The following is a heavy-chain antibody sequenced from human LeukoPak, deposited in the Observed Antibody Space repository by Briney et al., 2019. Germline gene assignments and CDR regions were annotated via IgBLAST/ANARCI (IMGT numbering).Heavy chain of an antibody. J-gene: IGHJ4*02. CDR2: INPNSGGT. V-gene: IGHV1-2*02. Sequence: ASVKVSCKASGYTFTDYYIHWVRQAPGQGLEWMGWINPNSGGTNYAQKFQGRVTMTRDTSITTAYMELSRLRSDDTAVYYCAGGRPSWSSYCTNGVCYRSLDYWGQETLVTVSS. CDR3: AGGRPSWSSYCTNGVCYRSLDY. CDR1: GYTFTDYY. D-gene: IGHD2-8*01.